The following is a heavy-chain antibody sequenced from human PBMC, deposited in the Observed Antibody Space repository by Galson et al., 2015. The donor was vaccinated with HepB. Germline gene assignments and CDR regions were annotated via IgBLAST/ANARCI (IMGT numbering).Heavy chain of an antibody. CDR2: ISSSSSTI. CDR3: ARVHGDGPRVPYYYFDY. Sequence: SLRLSCAASGFTFSSYSMNWVRQAPGKGLEWVSYISSSSSTIYYADSVKGRFTISRDNAKNSLYLQMNSLRDEDTAVYYCARVHGDGPRVPYYYFDYWGQGTLVTVSS. V-gene: IGHV3-48*02. J-gene: IGHJ4*02. CDR1: GFTFSSYS. D-gene: IGHD2-21*02.